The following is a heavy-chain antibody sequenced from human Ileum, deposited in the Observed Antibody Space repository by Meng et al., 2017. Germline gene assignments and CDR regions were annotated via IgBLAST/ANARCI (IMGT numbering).Heavy chain of an antibody. CDR3: ARDHMGSLDY. V-gene: IGHV4-39*07. J-gene: IGHJ4*02. CDR1: GGSISSSSYY. CDR2: IYYSGST. D-gene: IGHD1-26*01. Sequence: QPQLQESGPGLVKPSETLSLTCTVSGGSISSSSYYWGWIRQPPGKGLEWIGSIYYSGSTYYNPSLKSRVTISVDTSKNQFSLSLSSVTAADTAVYYCARDHMGSLDYWGQGILVTVSS.